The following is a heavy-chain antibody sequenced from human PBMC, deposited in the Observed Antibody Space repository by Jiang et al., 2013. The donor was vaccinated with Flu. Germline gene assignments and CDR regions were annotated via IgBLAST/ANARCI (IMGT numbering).Heavy chain of an antibody. D-gene: IGHD6-13*01. Sequence: QKFQGRVTITRDTSASTAYMELSSLRSEDTAVYYCARVGAETFDYWGQGTLVTVSS. V-gene: IGHV1-3*01. CDR3: ARVGAETFDY. J-gene: IGHJ4*02.